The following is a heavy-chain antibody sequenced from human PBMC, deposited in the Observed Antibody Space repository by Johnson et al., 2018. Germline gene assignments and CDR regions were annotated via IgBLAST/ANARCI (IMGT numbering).Heavy chain of an antibody. D-gene: IGHD3-22*01. CDR1: GGTFSSYA. J-gene: IGHJ3*02. V-gene: IGHV1-46*01. CDR2: INPSGGST. CDR3: AKSDYYDSSGYPTIGAFDI. Sequence: QVQLVQSGAEVRKPGSSVRVSCKASGGTFSSYAISWVRQAPGQGLEWMGIINPSGGSTSYAQKFQGRGTMTRDTSTSTVYMELSSLRSEDTAVYYCAKSDYYDSSGYPTIGAFDIWGQGTMVTVSS.